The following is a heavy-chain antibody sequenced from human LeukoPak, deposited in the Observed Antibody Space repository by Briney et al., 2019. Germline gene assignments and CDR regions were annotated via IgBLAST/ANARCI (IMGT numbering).Heavy chain of an antibody. CDR1: GGSISSGDYY. V-gene: IGHV4-30-4*08. CDR2: IYYSGST. D-gene: IGHD6-13*01. Sequence: SETLSLTCTVSGGSISSGDYYWSWIRQPPGKGLEWIGYIYYSGSTYYNPSLKSRVTISVDTSKNQFSLKLSSVTAADTAVYYCASHIAAAGPKHYYGMDVWGQGTTITVSS. CDR3: ASHIAAAGPKHYYGMDV. J-gene: IGHJ6*02.